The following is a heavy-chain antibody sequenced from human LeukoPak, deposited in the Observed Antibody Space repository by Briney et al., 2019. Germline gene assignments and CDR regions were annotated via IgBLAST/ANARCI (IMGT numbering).Heavy chain of an antibody. CDR3: ARVDSGENYDMDV. Sequence: QPGGSLRLSCAASGFTFRRYDMHWVRQVTGKGLEWVSGVGTDGDTDYSGSVKGRFTISRENAQNTLYLQMNSLRAGDTAVYYCARVDSGENYDMDVWGQGTTVTVSS. CDR1: GFTFRRYD. J-gene: IGHJ6*02. D-gene: IGHD3-10*01. CDR2: VGTDGDT. V-gene: IGHV3-13*01.